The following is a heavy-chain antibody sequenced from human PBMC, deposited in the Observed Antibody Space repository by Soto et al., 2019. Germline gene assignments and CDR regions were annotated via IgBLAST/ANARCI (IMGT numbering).Heavy chain of an antibody. CDR3: ARREIQGPIDY. V-gene: IGHV4-28*01. CDR2: IYYSGTT. CDR1: GYSISSSNW. Sequence: QVQLQESGPGLVKPSDTLSLTCAVSGYSISSSNWWGWIRQPPGKGLEWIGYIYYSGTTYYNPSLKHRVTMSVDTSKNQCSLKLTSVTAVDTAVYYCARREIQGPIDYWGQGTLVTVSS. D-gene: IGHD1-26*01. J-gene: IGHJ4*02.